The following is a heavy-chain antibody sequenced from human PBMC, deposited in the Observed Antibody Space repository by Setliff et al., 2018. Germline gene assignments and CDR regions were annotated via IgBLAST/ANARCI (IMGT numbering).Heavy chain of an antibody. V-gene: IGHV4-4*08. CDR3: VRPGGTTVVARHFDY. D-gene: IGHD2-15*01. Sequence: SETLSLTCTVSGGSISNYYWSWFRQPPGKGLEWIGYIYTSGSTYYSPSLKSRVTISVDTSKNQFSLKLSSVTAADTATYYCVRPGGTTVVARHFDYWGSGILVTVSS. CDR2: IYTSGST. J-gene: IGHJ4*01. CDR1: GGSISNYY.